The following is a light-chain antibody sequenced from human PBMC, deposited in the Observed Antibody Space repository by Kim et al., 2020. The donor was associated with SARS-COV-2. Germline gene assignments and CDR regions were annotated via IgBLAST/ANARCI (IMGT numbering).Light chain of an antibody. V-gene: IGKV3-11*01. CDR3: QQTNNWIT. CDR1: QSISNS. Sequence: EIVLTQSPAMLSLSPGERATLSCRASQSISNSLAWYQQKPGQAPRLLIYDASNKATGIPARFSGSASGTDFTLTISSLEPEDFAVYYCQQTNNWITFGGGTKVDIK. J-gene: IGKJ4*01. CDR2: DAS.